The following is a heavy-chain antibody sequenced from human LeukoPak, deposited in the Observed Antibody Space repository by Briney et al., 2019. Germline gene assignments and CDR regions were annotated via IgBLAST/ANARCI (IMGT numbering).Heavy chain of an antibody. Sequence: ASVTVSCKASGYTFTSYDINWVRQAPGQGLEWMGWMNPNSGNTGYAQKFQGRVTITRNTSISTAYMELSSLRSEDTAVYYCARSPPVGMIIDGWANDAFDIWGQGTMVTVSS. CDR2: MNPNSGNT. V-gene: IGHV1-8*03. J-gene: IGHJ3*02. CDR1: GYTFTSYD. D-gene: IGHD5-24*01. CDR3: ARSPPVGMIIDGWANDAFDI.